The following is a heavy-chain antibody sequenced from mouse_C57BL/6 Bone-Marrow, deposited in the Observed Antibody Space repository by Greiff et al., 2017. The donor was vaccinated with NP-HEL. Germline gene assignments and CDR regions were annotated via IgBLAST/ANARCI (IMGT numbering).Heavy chain of an antibody. V-gene: IGHV1-26*01. D-gene: IGHD1-1*01. Sequence: EVQLQQSGPELVKPGASVKISCKASGYTFTDYYMNWVKQSHGKSLEWIGDINPNNGGTSYNQKFKGKATLTVDKSSSTAYMELRSLTSEDSAVYYCARDGSSYENYAMDYWGQGTSVTVSS. CDR3: ARDGSSYENYAMDY. J-gene: IGHJ4*01. CDR1: GYTFTDYY. CDR2: INPNNGGT.